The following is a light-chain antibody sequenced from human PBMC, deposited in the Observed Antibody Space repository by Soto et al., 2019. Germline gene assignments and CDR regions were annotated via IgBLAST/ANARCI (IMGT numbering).Light chain of an antibody. CDR2: KAS. Sequence: DIQMTQSPSTLSASVGDRVTLTCRASQSISSWLAWYQQKPGKAPKSLIYKASSLESGVPSRFSGSGSGTEFTLTISSLQPDDFATYYCQQYLSYPITFGQGTRLEIK. CDR3: QQYLSYPIT. CDR1: QSISSW. V-gene: IGKV1-5*03. J-gene: IGKJ5*01.